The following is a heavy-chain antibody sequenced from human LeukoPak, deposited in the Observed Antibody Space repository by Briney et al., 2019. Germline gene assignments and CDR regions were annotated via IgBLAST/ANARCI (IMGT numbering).Heavy chain of an antibody. CDR2: ISYDGSNK. D-gene: IGHD3-9*01. J-gene: IGHJ4*02. V-gene: IGHV3-30-3*01. CDR1: GFTFSSYA. CDR3: ARDVLRYFDWLSY. Sequence: GRSLRLSCAASGFTFSSYAMHWVRQAPGKGLEWVAVISYDGSNKYYADSVKGRFTISRDNSKNTLYLQMNSLRAEDTAVYYCARDVLRYFDWLSYWGQGTLVTVSS.